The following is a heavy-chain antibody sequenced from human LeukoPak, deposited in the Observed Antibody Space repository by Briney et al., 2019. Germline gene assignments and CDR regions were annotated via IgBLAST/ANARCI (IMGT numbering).Heavy chain of an antibody. CDR1: GGSISSGSYY. CDR3: ARKEDSSWYWFDP. Sequence: SETLSLTCTVSGGSISSGSYYWSWIRQPAGKGLEWIRRIYTSGSTNYNPSLKSRVTISVDTSKNQFSLKLSSVTAADTAVYYCARKEDSSWYWFDPWGQGTLVTVSS. D-gene: IGHD6-13*01. J-gene: IGHJ5*02. V-gene: IGHV4-61*02. CDR2: IYTSGST.